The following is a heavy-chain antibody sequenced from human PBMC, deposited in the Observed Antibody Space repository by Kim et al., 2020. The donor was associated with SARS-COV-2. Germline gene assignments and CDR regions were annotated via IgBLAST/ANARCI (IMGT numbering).Heavy chain of an antibody. CDR2: MNPNSGNT. CDR3: ARGHAWNGGPYYFDY. CDR1: GYTFSSYD. D-gene: IGHD1-1*01. Sequence: ASVKVSCKASGYTFSSYDINWVRQATGQGLEWMGWMNPNSGNTGYAQKFQGRVTMTRNTSTNTAYMDLSSLRSEDTPVYYCARGHAWNGGPYYFDYWGQGTLVTVSS. V-gene: IGHV1-8*01. J-gene: IGHJ4*02.